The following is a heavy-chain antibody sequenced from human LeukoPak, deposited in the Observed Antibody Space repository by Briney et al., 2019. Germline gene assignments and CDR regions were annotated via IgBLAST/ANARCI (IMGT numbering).Heavy chain of an antibody. CDR2: ISNDGSNN. J-gene: IGHJ4*02. D-gene: IGHD5-18*01. CDR1: GFTFSNYA. Sequence: GGSLRLSCAASGFTFSNYAIHWVRQAPGKGLEWVAFISNDGSNNYYADSVKGRFTISRDNSKNTLYLQMSSLRPEDTAVYYCARVGGGFSYGLFDYWGQGTLVTVSS. V-gene: IGHV3-30*04. CDR3: ARVGGGFSYGLFDY.